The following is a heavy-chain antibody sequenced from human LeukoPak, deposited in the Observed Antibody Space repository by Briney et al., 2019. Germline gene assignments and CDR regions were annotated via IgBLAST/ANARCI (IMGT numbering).Heavy chain of an antibody. CDR3: ARKPPYGTKFQH. CDR1: GGSFSGYY. V-gene: IGHV4-34*01. CDR2: INHSGST. J-gene: IGHJ1*01. D-gene: IGHD2-2*01. Sequence: SETLSLTCAVYGGSFSGYYWSWIRQPPGKGLEWIGEINHSGSTNYNPSLKSRVTISVDTSKNQFSLKLSSVTAADTAVYYCARKPPYGTKFQHWGQGTLVTVSS.